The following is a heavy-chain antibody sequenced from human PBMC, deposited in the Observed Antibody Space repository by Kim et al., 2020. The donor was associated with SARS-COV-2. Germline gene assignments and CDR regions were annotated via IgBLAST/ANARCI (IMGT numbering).Heavy chain of an antibody. J-gene: IGHJ4*02. Sequence: STYYNPSRKSRVTISVDTSKNQFSLKLSSVTAADTAVYYCARDVRSGYDYWGQGTLVTVSS. CDR2: ST. CDR3: ARDVRSGYDY. V-gene: IGHV4-31*02. D-gene: IGHD5-12*01.